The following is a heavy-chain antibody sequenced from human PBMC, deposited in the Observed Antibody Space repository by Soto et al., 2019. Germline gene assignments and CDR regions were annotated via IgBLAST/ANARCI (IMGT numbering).Heavy chain of an antibody. Sequence: EVQLVESGGGLVKPGGSLRLSCAASGFTFSTYTMNWVRQAPGKGLEWVSSITSSDYISYADSVKGRLTISRDNATNSLFLQMNSLRADDTAVYYCARETEYSNGWTNWFDPWGQGTLVTVSS. D-gene: IGHD6-6*01. J-gene: IGHJ5*02. CDR1: GFTFSTYT. V-gene: IGHV3-21*01. CDR2: ITSSDYI. CDR3: ARETEYSNGWTNWFDP.